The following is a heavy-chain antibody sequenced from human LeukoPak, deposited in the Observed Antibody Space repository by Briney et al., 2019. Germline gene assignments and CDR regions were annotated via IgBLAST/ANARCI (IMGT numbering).Heavy chain of an antibody. Sequence: GGSLRLSCAASGFTFSNYWMGWVRQAPGKGLEWVANIKQDGSEKYYVDSVKGRFTISRDNAKNSLYLQMNSLRAEDTAVYYCARERYCSGGSCYSTVTTGPFDYWGQGTLVTVSS. J-gene: IGHJ4*02. CDR1: GFTFSNYW. D-gene: IGHD2-15*01. V-gene: IGHV3-7*01. CDR2: IKQDGSEK. CDR3: ARERYCSGGSCYSTVTTGPFDY.